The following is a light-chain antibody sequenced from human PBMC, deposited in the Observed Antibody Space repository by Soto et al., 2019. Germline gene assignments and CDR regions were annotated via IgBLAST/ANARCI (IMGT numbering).Light chain of an antibody. V-gene: IGKV3D-20*02. CDR1: QSVSSSH. CDR3: QQRSNWPPP. J-gene: IGKJ1*01. CDR2: AAS. Sequence: EIVLTQSPGTLSLSPGERATLSCRASQSVSSSHLAWYQHKPGQAPRLLIYAASSRATGSPDRFSGGGSGTDFTLTISSLEPEDFAVYYCQQRSNWPPPFGQGTKVDI.